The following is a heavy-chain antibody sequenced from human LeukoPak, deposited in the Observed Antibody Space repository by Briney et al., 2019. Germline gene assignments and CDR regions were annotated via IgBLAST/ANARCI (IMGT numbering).Heavy chain of an antibody. V-gene: IGHV1-46*01. CDR2: INPTDGST. J-gene: IGHJ4*02. Sequence: ASLKVSCTASGYLFTDNYIHWVRQAPGQGLEWMGTINPTDGSTNYAQNFQGRVTMTRDMSPSTVYMELSSLRSEDTAVYYCARDRGGYDYKFDYWGQGTLVTVSS. CDR3: ARDRGGYDYKFDY. CDR1: GYLFTDNY. D-gene: IGHD5-12*01.